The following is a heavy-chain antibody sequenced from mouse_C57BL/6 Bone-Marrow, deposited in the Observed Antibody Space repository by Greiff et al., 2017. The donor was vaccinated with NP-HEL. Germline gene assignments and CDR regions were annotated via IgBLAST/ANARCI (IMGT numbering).Heavy chain of an antibody. CDR1: GYTFTSYW. CDR3: ARRHYGSSYGFAY. CDR2: IEPSDSYT. V-gene: IGHV1-59*01. Sequence: VQLQQPGAELVRPGPSVKLSCKASGYTFTSYWMHWVKQTPGQGLEWIGVIEPSDSYTNYNQKFNGKATLTVYTSSSTAYLELHSLTSEDSAVYFCARRHYGSSYGFAYWGQGTLVTVSA. D-gene: IGHD1-1*01. J-gene: IGHJ3*01.